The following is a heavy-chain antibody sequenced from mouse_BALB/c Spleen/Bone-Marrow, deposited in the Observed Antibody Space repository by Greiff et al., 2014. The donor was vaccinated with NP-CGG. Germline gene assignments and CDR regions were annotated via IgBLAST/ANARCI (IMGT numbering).Heavy chain of an antibody. CDR2: IHPNSGNT. Sequence: QVQLQQSGSVLVRPGASVKLSCKASGYTFTSSWMHWAEQRPGQGLEWIGEIHPNSGNTNYNEKFKGKATLTVDTSSSTAYVDLSSLTSEDSAVYYCAREKIYGNYLWYFDVWGAGTSVTVSS. D-gene: IGHD2-1*01. CDR1: GYTFTSSW. V-gene: IGHV1S130*01. J-gene: IGHJ1*01. CDR3: AREKIYGNYLWYFDV.